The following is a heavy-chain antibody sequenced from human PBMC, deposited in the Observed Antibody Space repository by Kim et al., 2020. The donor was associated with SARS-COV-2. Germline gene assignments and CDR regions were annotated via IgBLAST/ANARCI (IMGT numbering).Heavy chain of an antibody. D-gene: IGHD6-19*01. Sequence: SETLSLTCTVSGGSISSSSYYWGWIRQPPGKGLEWIGSIYYSGSTYYNPSLKSRVTISVDTSKNQFSLKLSSVTAADTAVYYCASPSRVYSSGWYEDYWGQGTLVTVSS. CDR1: GGSISSSSYY. V-gene: IGHV4-39*01. CDR2: IYYSGST. CDR3: ASPSRVYSSGWYEDY. J-gene: IGHJ4*02.